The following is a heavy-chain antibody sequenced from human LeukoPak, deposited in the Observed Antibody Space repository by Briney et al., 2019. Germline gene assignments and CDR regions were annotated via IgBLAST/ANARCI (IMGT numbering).Heavy chain of an antibody. CDR3: AGVEMATITEFYYYGMDV. D-gene: IGHD5-24*01. J-gene: IGHJ6*02. V-gene: IGHV3-30*03. CDR2: ISYDGSNK. CDR1: GFTFSSYG. Sequence: PGGSLRLSCAASGFTFSSYGMHWVRQAPGKGLEWVAVISYDGSNKYYADSVKGRFTISRDNSKNTLYLQMNSLRAEDTAVYYCAGVEMATITEFYYYGMDVWGQGTTVTVSS.